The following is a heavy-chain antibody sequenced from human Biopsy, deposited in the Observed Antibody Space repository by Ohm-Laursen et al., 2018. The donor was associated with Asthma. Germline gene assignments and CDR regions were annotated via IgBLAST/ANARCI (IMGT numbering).Heavy chain of an antibody. D-gene: IGHD3-22*01. J-gene: IGHJ3*01. CDR1: GFSLRTCG. CDR2: ISFDGSAK. V-gene: IGHV3-33*05. Sequence: SLRLSCAASGFSLRTCGMHWVRQAPGKGPEWVAIISFDGSAKYYGDSVKGRFTISRDNSKNTLYLQMNSLTAEDTAVYFCVKVYDSRGLRAFDLWGQGTVVTVSS. CDR3: VKVYDSRGLRAFDL.